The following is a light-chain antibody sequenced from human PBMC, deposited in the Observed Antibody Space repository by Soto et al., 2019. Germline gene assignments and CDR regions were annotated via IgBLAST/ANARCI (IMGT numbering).Light chain of an antibody. Sequence: IMLTQSPRTLSLSTGERATLSCRASQSVSNNYLAWYQQKPGQAPRLLIYVASNRATGIPDRFSGSGSGTDFTLTSSILEPDDFAVYYCQQYGSSGTFAQGTKVDIK. J-gene: IGKJ1*01. V-gene: IGKV3-20*01. CDR2: VAS. CDR1: QSVSNNY. CDR3: QQYGSSGT.